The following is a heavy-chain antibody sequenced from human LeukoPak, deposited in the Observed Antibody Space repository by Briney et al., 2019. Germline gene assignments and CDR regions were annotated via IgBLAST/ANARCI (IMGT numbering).Heavy chain of an antibody. CDR2: INHSGST. CDR1: GGSFSGYY. D-gene: IGHD2-2*01. Sequence: PSETLSLTCAVYGGSFSGYYWSWIRQPPGKGLEWIGEINHSGSTNYNPSLKSRVTISVDTSKNQFSLKLSSATAADTAVYYCARSEGVPAAISSGYFDYWGQGTLVTVSS. J-gene: IGHJ4*02. V-gene: IGHV4-34*01. CDR3: ARSEGVPAAISSGYFDY.